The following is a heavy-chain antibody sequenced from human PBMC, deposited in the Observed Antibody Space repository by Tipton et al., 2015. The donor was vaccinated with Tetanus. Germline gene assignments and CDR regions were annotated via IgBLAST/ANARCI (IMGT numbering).Heavy chain of an antibody. Sequence: QSGAEVKKPGASVKVSCKASGYTFTSYDINWVRQATGQGLEWMGWMNPNSGNTGYAQKFQGRVTMTRNTSISTAYMELSSLRSGDTAVYYCARVTYGWTWFDPWGQGTLVTVSS. V-gene: IGHV1-8*01. CDR3: ARVTYGWTWFDP. CDR2: MNPNSGNT. CDR1: GYTFTSYD. J-gene: IGHJ5*02. D-gene: IGHD3-10*01.